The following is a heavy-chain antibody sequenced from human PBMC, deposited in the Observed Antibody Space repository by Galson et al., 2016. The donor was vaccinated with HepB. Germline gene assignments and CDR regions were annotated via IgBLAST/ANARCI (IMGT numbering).Heavy chain of an antibody. CDR3: SGDCGGDGNDAFDF. CDR2: ISGSSRTI. CDR1: GFTFSTYS. Sequence: LRLSCAASGFTFSTYSMNWVRQAPGQGLEWISFISGSSRTIFYADSVEGRFTISSDNANNSLYLQMNSLSDEDTAVFYCSGDCGGDGNDAFDFWGQGTMVTVSS. D-gene: IGHD2-21*02. V-gene: IGHV3-48*02. J-gene: IGHJ3*01.